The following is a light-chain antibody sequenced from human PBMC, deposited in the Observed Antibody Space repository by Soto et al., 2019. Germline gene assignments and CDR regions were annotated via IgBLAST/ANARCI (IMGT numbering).Light chain of an antibody. V-gene: IGLV1-44*01. J-gene: IGLJ3*02. CDR3: ASWDDSLNGWV. CDR2: SNN. CDR1: SSNIGSYI. Sequence: QAVLTQPPSASGTPGQRVTISCSGSSSNIGSYIVNWHQQLPGTAPKLLIYSNNQRPSGVPDRFSGSKSGTSASLAISGLQSEDEADYYCASWDDSLNGWVFGGGTKLTVL.